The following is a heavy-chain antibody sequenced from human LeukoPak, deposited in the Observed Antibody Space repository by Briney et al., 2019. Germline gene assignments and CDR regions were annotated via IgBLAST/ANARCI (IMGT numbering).Heavy chain of an antibody. Sequence: PGGSLRLSCAASGFTFSSYSMNWVRQAPGKGLEWVSSISSSSSYIYYADSVKGRFTISRDNSKNTVYLQKNSLRAEDTAVYHCAKGSYYYDSADYFDYWGQGTLVTVSS. J-gene: IGHJ4*02. V-gene: IGHV3-21*04. CDR1: GFTFSSYS. CDR3: AKGSYYYDSADYFDY. CDR2: ISSSSSYI. D-gene: IGHD3-22*01.